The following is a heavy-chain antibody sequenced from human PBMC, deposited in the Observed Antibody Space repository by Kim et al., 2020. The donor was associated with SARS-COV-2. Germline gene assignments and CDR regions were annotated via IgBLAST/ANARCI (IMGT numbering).Heavy chain of an antibody. CDR3: ARAIDTAMVTQIAY. V-gene: IGHV3-21*01. D-gene: IGHD5-18*01. J-gene: IGHJ4*02. Sequence: DSVKGLFTIPRDKHKNSLYLQMNNLRAEDTAVYYCARAIDTAMVTQIAYWGQGTQVAVSS.